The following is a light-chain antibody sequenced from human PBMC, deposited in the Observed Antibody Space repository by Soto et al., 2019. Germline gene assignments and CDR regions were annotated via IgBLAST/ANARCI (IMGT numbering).Light chain of an antibody. CDR2: AAS. CDR3: LQDYNYPRT. Sequence: AIQMTQSPSSLSASVGDRVTITCRASQGIRNDLGWYQQKPGKAPKLLIYAASSLQSGVPSRFSCSGSGTEFSLTISSLQPEDFASYYCLQDYNYPRTFGQGTKVEIK. V-gene: IGKV1-6*01. CDR1: QGIRND. J-gene: IGKJ1*01.